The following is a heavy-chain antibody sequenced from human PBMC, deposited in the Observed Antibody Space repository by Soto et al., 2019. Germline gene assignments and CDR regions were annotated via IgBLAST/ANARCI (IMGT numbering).Heavy chain of an antibody. CDR2: INHSGST. CDR3: ARRRRGSGSYYKVSHSLSNYYFDY. D-gene: IGHD3-10*01. CDR1: GGSFSGYY. Sequence: QVQLQQWGAGLLKPSETLSLTCAVYGGSFSGYYWSWIRQPPGKGLDWIGEINHSGSTNYNPSLKSRVTISVDTSKNQFSLKLSSVTAADTAVYYCARRRRGSGSYYKVSHSLSNYYFDYWGQGTLVTVSS. J-gene: IGHJ4*02. V-gene: IGHV4-34*01.